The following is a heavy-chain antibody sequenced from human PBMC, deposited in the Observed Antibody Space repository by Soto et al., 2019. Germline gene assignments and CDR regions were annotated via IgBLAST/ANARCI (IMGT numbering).Heavy chain of an antibody. J-gene: IGHJ5*02. V-gene: IGHV3-9*01. D-gene: IGHD6-19*01. CDR1: GFKFEDYA. Sequence: GGSLRLSCAASGFKFEDYAMHWVRQGPGKGLEWVSGISWNSGRIGYADSVKGRFIISRDNAKNSLFLQMNSLSADDTAVYYCARDASGGSYLNYSDLWGQGTLVTVSS. CDR3: ARDASGGSYLNYSDL. CDR2: ISWNSGRI.